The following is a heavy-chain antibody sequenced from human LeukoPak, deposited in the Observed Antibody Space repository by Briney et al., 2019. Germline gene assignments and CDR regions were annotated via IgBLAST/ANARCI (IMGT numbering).Heavy chain of an antibody. D-gene: IGHD6-19*01. V-gene: IGHV4-34*01. CDR3: ARVPSYSSAYYHQRHYFDF. Sequence: SETLSLTCAVYGGSFSGYYWNWIRQPTGKGLERLGEVNHSGSTNSNPCVKSPVTLAIDTSKNHFSLKLSSVTAADTAVYYCARVPSYSSAYYHQRHYFDFWGQGTLVTVSS. J-gene: IGHJ4*02. CDR2: VNHSGST. CDR1: GGSFSGYY.